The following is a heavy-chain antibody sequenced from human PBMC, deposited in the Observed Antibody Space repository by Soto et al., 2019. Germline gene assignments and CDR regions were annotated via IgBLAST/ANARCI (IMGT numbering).Heavy chain of an antibody. CDR3: ARDLVSSGWSWFDP. V-gene: IGHV3-11*01. CDR2: ISSSGSTI. D-gene: IGHD6-19*01. CDR1: GFTFSDYY. J-gene: IGHJ5*02. Sequence: PGGSLRLSCAASGFTFSDYYMSWIRQAPGKGLEWVSYISSSGSTIYYADSVKGRFTISRDNAKNSLYLQMNSLRAEDTAVYYCARDLVSSGWSWFDPWGQGTLVTVSS.